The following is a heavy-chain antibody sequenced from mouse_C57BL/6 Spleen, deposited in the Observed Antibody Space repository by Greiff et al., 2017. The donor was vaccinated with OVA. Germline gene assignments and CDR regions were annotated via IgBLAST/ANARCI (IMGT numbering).Heavy chain of an antibody. CDR3: ERSRYVDV. CDR2: IYPSDSET. V-gene: IGHV1-61*01. J-gene: IGHJ1*03. CDR1: GYTFTSYW. Sequence: QVQLKQPGAELVRPGSSVKLSCKASGYTFTSYWLDWVKQRPGQGLEWIGNIYPSDSETHYNQKFKDKATLTVDKSSSTAYMKLSSLPSEDSAVYDSERSRYVDVWGTGTTVTVAS.